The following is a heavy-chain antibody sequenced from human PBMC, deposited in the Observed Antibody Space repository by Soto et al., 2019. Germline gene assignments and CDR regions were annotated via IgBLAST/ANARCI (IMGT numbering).Heavy chain of an antibody. J-gene: IGHJ6*02. D-gene: IGHD5-18*01. CDR2: ISSSSSYI. CDR1: GFTFSSYS. Sequence: GGSLRLSCAASGFTFSSYSMNWVRQAPGKGLEWVSSISSSSSYIYYADSVKGRFTISRDNAKNSLYLQMNSLRAEDTAVYYCARCGSSYGSYYYGMDVWGQGTTVTVSS. CDR3: ARCGSSYGSYYYGMDV. V-gene: IGHV3-21*01.